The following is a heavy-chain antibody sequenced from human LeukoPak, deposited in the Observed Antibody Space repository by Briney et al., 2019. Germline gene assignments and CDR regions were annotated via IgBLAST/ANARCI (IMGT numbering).Heavy chain of an antibody. CDR1: GYSISSGYY. V-gene: IGHV4-38-2*01. J-gene: IGHJ4*02. Sequence: SETLSLTCAVSGYSISSGYYWGWIRQPPVKGLEWIGSIYHSRNNYYNPSLKSRVTISVDTSKNQYSLKLSSVTAACTAVYYCARAGGRSVWWYLDYWGQGTLVTVSS. CDR3: ARAGGRSVWWYLDY. CDR2: IYHSRNN. D-gene: IGHD2-21*01.